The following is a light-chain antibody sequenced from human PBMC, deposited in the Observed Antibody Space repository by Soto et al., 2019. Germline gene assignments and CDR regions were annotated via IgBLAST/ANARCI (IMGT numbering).Light chain of an antibody. Sequence: DIVMTQTPLSSPVTLGQPASISCRSSQSLVHSDGNTYLSWFQQRPGQPPRLLIYKISHRFSGVPDRFSGSGAGTDFTLKISRVEAEDVGLYYCMQLTQFPWTFGQGTKVEIK. J-gene: IGKJ1*01. CDR1: QSLVHSDGNTY. CDR3: MQLTQFPWT. CDR2: KIS. V-gene: IGKV2-24*01.